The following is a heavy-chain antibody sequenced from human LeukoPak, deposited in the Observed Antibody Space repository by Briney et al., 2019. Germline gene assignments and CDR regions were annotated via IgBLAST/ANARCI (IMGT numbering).Heavy chain of an antibody. J-gene: IGHJ4*02. CDR3: ARDNCATKSCFDY. V-gene: IGHV3-74*01. CDR2: INSDGIST. D-gene: IGHD2-21*01. CDR1: GFNSSSYW. Sequence: GGSLRLSCAASGFNSSSYWMHWVRQAPGKGLVWVSRINSDGISTTYADSVKGRFIISRDQSENTLYLQMDNLRPEDTAVYFCARDNCATKSCFDYWGQGTLVTVSS.